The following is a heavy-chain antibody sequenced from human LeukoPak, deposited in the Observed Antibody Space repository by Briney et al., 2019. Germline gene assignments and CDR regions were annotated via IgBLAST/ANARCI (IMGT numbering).Heavy chain of an antibody. CDR3: ARGRGIS. V-gene: IGHV3-7*01. D-gene: IGHD2-2*01. J-gene: IGHJ4*02. Sequence: GGSLRLSCAASGFTFSNYWMTWVCQAPGKGLEWVANIKEDGSEKYYVDSVKGRFTFSRDNAKNSLYLQMNSLRAEDTAVYYCARGRGISWGQGTLVTVSS. CDR2: IKEDGSEK. CDR1: GFTFSNYW.